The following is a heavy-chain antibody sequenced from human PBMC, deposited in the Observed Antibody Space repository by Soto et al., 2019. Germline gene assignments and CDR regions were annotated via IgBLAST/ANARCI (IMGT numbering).Heavy chain of an antibody. CDR2: TRNKVNSYTT. CDR1: GFTFSDHY. CDR3: ARRFCSGGSCYRYFDY. J-gene: IGHJ4*02. V-gene: IGHV3-72*01. D-gene: IGHD2-15*01. Sequence: PGWSLRLSCVASGFTFSDHYMDWVRQAPGKGLEWVGHTRNKVNSYTTEYAASVKGRFTISRDDSKNSLYLQMNSLKTEDTAVYYCARRFCSGGSCYRYFDYWGQGTLVTVSS.